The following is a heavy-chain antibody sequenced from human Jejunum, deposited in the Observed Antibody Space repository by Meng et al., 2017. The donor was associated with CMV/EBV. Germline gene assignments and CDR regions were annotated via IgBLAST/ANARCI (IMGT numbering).Heavy chain of an antibody. Sequence: CSVPGGSINSRSWWSWVRQPPGKGLEWIGEVYDGGTITYNPSLRNRFTISVDKSKNQFSLRLNSVSAADTAIYYCAHNGRYCLEYWGQGILVTVSS. CDR3: AHNGRYCLEY. CDR1: GGSINSRSW. J-gene: IGHJ4*02. D-gene: IGHD2-21*02. CDR2: VYDGGTI. V-gene: IGHV4-4*02.